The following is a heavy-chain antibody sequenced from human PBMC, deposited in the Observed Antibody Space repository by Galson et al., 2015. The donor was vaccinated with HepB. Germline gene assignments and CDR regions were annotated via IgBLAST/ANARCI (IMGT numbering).Heavy chain of an antibody. CDR3: AKTANHCSSTSCYRRYYYYYYMDV. Sequence: SLRLSCAASGFTFSSYGMHWVRQAPGKGLEWVAVISYDGSNKYYADSVKGRFTISRDNSKNTLYLQMNSLRAEDTAVYYCAKTANHCSSTSCYRRYYYYYYMDVWGKGTTVTVSS. CDR2: ISYDGSNK. CDR1: GFTFSSYG. J-gene: IGHJ6*03. V-gene: IGHV3-30*18. D-gene: IGHD2-2*01.